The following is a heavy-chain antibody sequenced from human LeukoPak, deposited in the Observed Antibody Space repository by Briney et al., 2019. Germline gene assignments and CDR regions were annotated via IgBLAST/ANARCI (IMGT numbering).Heavy chain of an antibody. Sequence: SQTLSLTCTVSGDSISGGDYYWSWIRQPAGKGLEWIGRISSSGSTNYNPSLKSRVTISVDTSKNQFSLKLSSVTAADTAVYFCARGPYSYDSSGAFDIWGQGTMVTVSS. V-gene: IGHV4-61*02. CDR1: GDSISGGDYY. D-gene: IGHD3-22*01. CDR3: ARGPYSYDSSGAFDI. CDR2: ISSSGST. J-gene: IGHJ3*02.